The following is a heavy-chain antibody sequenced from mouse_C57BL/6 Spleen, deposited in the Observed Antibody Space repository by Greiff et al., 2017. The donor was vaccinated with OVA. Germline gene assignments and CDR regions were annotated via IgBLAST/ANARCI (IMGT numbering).Heavy chain of an antibody. Sequence: EVMLVESGGGLVKPGGSLKLSCAASGFTFSSYAMSWVRQTPEKRLEWVATISDGGSYTYYPDNVKGRFTISRDNAKNNLYLQMSHLKSEDTAMDYCARDWGVPYYFDYWGQGTTLTVSS. J-gene: IGHJ2*01. CDR1: GFTFSSYA. V-gene: IGHV5-4*01. CDR2: ISDGGSYT. CDR3: ARDWGVPYYFDY.